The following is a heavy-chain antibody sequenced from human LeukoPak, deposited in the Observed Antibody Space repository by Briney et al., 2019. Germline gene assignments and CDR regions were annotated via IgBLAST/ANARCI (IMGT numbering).Heavy chain of an antibody. J-gene: IGHJ4*02. V-gene: IGHV1-18*01. Sequence: ASVKVSCKASGYTFTSYGISWVRQAPGQGLEWMGWISSYNGDTKYAQRFQGRLTLTTDTSSGTAYMELGSLRSDDTAVFYCAIHYSSGYFTYYLDFWGQGTLVTVSS. CDR3: AIHYSSGYFTYYLDF. D-gene: IGHD6-19*01. CDR1: GYTFTSYG. CDR2: ISSYNGDT.